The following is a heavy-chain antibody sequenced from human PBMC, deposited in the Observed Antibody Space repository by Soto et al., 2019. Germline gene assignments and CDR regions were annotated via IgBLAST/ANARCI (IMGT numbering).Heavy chain of an antibody. CDR2: IIPMFDTP. CDR3: TRSIGSGGVIGGFDY. J-gene: IGHJ4*02. D-gene: IGHD3-16*02. Sequence: QVQLVQSETEVKKPGSAVKVSCKASGGTFNTYAMNWVRQAPGQGLEWMGGIIPMFDTPRYAQKFQGRVTITVDESTTTANMEMSSLRSDDTVVYYCTRSIGSGGVIGGFDYWGQGTLVTVSS. V-gene: IGHV1-69*01. CDR1: GGTFNTYA.